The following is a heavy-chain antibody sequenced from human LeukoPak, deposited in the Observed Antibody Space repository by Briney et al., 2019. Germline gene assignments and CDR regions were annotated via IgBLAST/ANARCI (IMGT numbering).Heavy chain of an antibody. V-gene: IGHV4-61*01. CDR1: GGSVSSGSYY. CDR2: IYYSGST. Sequence: SETLSFTCTVSGGSVSSGSYYWSWIRQPPGKGLEWIGYIYYSGSTNYNPSLKSRVTISVDTSKNQFSLKLSSVTAADTAVYYCARAPGAAAGPYYYYYYGMDVWGQGTTVTVSS. CDR3: ARAPGAAAGPYYYYYYGMDV. J-gene: IGHJ6*02. D-gene: IGHD6-13*01.